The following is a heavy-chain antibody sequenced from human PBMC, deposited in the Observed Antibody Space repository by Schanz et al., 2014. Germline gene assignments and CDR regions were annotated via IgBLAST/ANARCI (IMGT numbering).Heavy chain of an antibody. V-gene: IGHV3-23*01. CDR3: AQDLSHGVYDYYCDY. CDR2: ISGSGGST. Sequence: AASPFPFSTYAMSCVRHAPGKGLEWASAISGSGGSTYYADFVKGRFTISRDKSKNTLYLQMNSLRAEDTAVYYYAQDLSHGVYDYYCDYRGAGTLVNVSS. CDR1: PFPFSTYA. J-gene: IGHJ4*02. D-gene: IGHD2-8*01.